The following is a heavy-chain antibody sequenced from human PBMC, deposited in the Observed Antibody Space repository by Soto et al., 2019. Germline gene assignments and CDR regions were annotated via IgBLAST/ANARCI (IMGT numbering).Heavy chain of an antibody. J-gene: IGHJ4*02. CDR2: IYYSGST. D-gene: IGHD2-15*01. CDR3: ARDLANGSPYYFDY. Sequence: QVQLQESGPGLVKPSETLSLTCTVSGGSISSYYWSWIRQPPGKGLEWIGYIYYSGSTNYNPSLKSRVTISVDTSKNQFSLKLSSVTAADTAVYYCARDLANGSPYYFDYWGQGTLVTVSS. CDR1: GGSISSYY. V-gene: IGHV4-59*01.